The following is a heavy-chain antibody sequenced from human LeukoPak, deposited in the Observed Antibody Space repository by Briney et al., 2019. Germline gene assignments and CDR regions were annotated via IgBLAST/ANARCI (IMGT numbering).Heavy chain of an antibody. CDR2: IWYDGSNK. CDR1: GFSFSNYD. V-gene: IGHV3-33*01. CDR3: ARGDPTVTTKQNFDY. J-gene: IGHJ4*02. Sequence: GGSLRLSCAASGFSFSNYDIHWVRQAPGKGMEWVAVIWYDGSNKYYADSVKGRFTISRDNSKNTLYLQMSSLRVEDTAVYYCARGDPTVTTKQNFDYWGQGTLVTVPS. D-gene: IGHD4-17*01.